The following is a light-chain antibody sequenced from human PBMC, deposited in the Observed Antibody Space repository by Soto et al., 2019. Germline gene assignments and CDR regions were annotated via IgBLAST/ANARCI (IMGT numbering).Light chain of an antibody. V-gene: IGKV4-1*01. CDR1: QSVLYSSNNKNY. CDR2: WAS. Sequence: DIVMTQSPDSLTVSLGERATIDCKSSQSVLYSSNNKNYLAWYQQKPGKPPKLLIYWASTRESVVPDRFSGSGSGTDFTLTISSLQAEDVAVYYCQQYYTTKLTFGGGTKVEIK. J-gene: IGKJ4*01. CDR3: QQYYTTKLT.